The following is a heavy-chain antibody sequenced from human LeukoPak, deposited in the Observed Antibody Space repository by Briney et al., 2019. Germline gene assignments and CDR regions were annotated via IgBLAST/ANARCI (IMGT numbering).Heavy chain of an antibody. D-gene: IGHD2-15*01. CDR2: LYYSGWST. CDR3: AREVVVAAKYAFDI. Sequence: SETLSLTCTVSGGSISSSYYYWGWVRQPPGKGLEWIGSLYYSGWSTYYNPSLKSRVTISVDTSKNQFSLKLSSVTAADTAVYYCAREVVVAAKYAFDIWGQGTMVTVSS. J-gene: IGHJ3*02. V-gene: IGHV4-39*07. CDR1: GGSISSSYYY.